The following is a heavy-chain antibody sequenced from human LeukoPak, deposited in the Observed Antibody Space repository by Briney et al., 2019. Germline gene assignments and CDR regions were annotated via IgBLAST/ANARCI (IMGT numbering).Heavy chain of an antibody. Sequence: GRSLRLSCAAPGFTFSSYGMHWVRQAPGKGLEWVAVIWYDGSNKYYADSVKGRFTISRDNSKNTLYLQMNSLRAEDTAVYYCARGQPTIFGVAKGGDAFDIWGQGTMVTVSS. V-gene: IGHV3-33*01. CDR2: IWYDGSNK. CDR3: ARGQPTIFGVAKGGDAFDI. D-gene: IGHD3-3*01. CDR1: GFTFSSYG. J-gene: IGHJ3*02.